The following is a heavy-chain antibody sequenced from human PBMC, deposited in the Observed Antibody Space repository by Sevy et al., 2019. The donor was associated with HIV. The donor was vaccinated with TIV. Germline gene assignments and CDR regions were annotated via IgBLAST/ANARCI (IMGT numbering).Heavy chain of an antibody. CDR1: GFTFSGSA. V-gene: IGHV3-73*01. CDR2: IRSKANSYAT. J-gene: IGHJ6*02. D-gene: IGHD4-4*01. Sequence: GGSLRLSCAASGFTFSGSAIHWVRQASGKGLEWVGRIRSKANSYATAYAASVKGRFTISRDDSKNTAYLQMNSLKTEDTAVYYCTRLEVTTSNYYYYGMDVWGQGTTVTVSS. CDR3: TRLEVTTSNYYYYGMDV.